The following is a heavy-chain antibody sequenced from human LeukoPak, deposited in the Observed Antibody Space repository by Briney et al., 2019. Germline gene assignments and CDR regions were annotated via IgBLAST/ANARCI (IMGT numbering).Heavy chain of an antibody. J-gene: IGHJ4*02. V-gene: IGHV3-21*01. CDR1: GFTFSSFK. Sequence: GGSLRLSCAASGFTFSSFKMTWVRHGPGKGLEWVASISPSSSYIFYADSLKGRVAVSRDNGKSSVFLQMSSLRVEDTAVYYCARDLTGGEYFDSWGQGTLVSVSS. D-gene: IGHD3-16*01. CDR2: ISPSSSYI. CDR3: ARDLTGGEYFDS.